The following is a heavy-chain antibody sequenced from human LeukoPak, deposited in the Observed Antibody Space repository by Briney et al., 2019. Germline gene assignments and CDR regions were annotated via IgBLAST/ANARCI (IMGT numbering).Heavy chain of an antibody. Sequence: GESLKIPCKGSGYSFTNYWIGWVRQLPGKGLEWMGIIYPDDSDTRYSPSFQGQVTISADKSMNTAYLQWSGLKASDTAMYYCARQGSGIFDYWGQGTLVTVSS. CDR2: IYPDDSDT. CDR1: GYSFTNYW. V-gene: IGHV5-51*01. CDR3: ARQGSGIFDY. D-gene: IGHD2-15*01. J-gene: IGHJ4*02.